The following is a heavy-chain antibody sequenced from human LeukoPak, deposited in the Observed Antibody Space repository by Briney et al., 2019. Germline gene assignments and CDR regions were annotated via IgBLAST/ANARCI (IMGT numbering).Heavy chain of an antibody. CDR3: ARGASAGSVDY. J-gene: IGHJ4*02. CDR2: INQSGST. D-gene: IGHD3-10*01. CDR1: VESFSGYY. Sequence: SETLSLTCSVYVESFSGYYWTWIRQSPGKGLEWIGDINQSGSTNYNASLKSRVIISVDTSKNQFSLKLTSVTAADTAVYYCARGASAGSVDYWGQGTLVTVSS. V-gene: IGHV4-34*01.